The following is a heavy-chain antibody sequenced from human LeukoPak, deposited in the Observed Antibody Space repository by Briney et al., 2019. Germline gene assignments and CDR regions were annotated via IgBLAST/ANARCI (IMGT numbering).Heavy chain of an antibody. Sequence: ASVKVSCKASGYTFTGYFMHWVRQAPGQGLEWMGWINPDSGGTNYAQKFQGRITMTRDTSISTGYMELSSLRSDDTAVYYCARVDEGYTSTWYYYWGQGTLVTVSS. J-gene: IGHJ4*02. V-gene: IGHV1-2*02. D-gene: IGHD6-13*01. CDR1: GYTFTGYF. CDR2: INPDSGGT. CDR3: ARVDEGYTSTWYYY.